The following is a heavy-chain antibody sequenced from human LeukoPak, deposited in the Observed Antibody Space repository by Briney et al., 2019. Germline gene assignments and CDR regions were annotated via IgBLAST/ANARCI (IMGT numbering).Heavy chain of an antibody. CDR3: ARGLNRFSSSWYRLAY. CDR1: GFIFSTYD. Sequence: GSLRLSCAASGFIFSTYDMHWVRQAPGKGLEWVAFIRYDGSYKYYADSVKGRFTISRDNSKNTLYLQMNSLRAEDTAVYYCARGLNRFSSSWYRLAYWGQGTLVTVSS. J-gene: IGHJ4*02. D-gene: IGHD6-13*01. V-gene: IGHV3-30*02. CDR2: IRYDGSYK.